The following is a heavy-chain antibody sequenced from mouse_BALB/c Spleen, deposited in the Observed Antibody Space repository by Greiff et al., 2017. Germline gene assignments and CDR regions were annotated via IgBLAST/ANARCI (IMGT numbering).Heavy chain of an antibody. J-gene: IGHJ1*01. D-gene: IGHD2-1*01. CDR1: GYSITSDYA. V-gene: IGHV3-2*02. CDR3: ARRDYGNYGGYFDV. Sequence: VQLKESGPGLVKPSQSLSLTCTVTGYSITSDYAWNWIRQFPGNKLEWMGYISYSGSTSYNPSLKSRISITRDTSKNQFFLQLNSVTTEDTATYYCARRDYGNYGGYFDVWGAGTTVTVSS. CDR2: ISYSGST.